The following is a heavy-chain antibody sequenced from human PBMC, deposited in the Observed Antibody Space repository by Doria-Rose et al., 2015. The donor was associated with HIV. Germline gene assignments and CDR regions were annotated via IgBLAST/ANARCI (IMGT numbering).Heavy chain of an antibody. V-gene: IGHV3-49*04. D-gene: IGHD3-10*01. CDR1: GFTFGDYL. CDR2: IRSKAYGGTT. J-gene: IGHJ4*02. CDR3: VRRYYYGSGSYLY. Sequence: PGRSLRLSCTASGFTFGDYLMSWVRQAPGKGLELVGFIRSKAYGGTTEYAASVKGRFTISRDDSKNIAYLQMNSLKTEDTAVYYCVRRYYYGSGSYLYWGQGTLVTVSS.